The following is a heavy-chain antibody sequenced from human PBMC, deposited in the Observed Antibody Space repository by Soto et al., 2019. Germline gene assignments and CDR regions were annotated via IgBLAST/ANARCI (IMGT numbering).Heavy chain of an antibody. CDR3: ARAFFYQGSDSRGYSFDAFDF. D-gene: IGHD3-22*01. CDR2: ISAHTGSS. CDR1: GYTFTSSG. J-gene: IGHJ3*01. Sequence: ASVKVSCKASGYTFTSSGMSGVRQAPGQGLEWMGWISAHTGSSEYAQRFQGRVTMTTDRSTSTAYMELRSLGSDDTAVYYCARAFFYQGSDSRGYSFDAFDFWGPGTLVTVSS. V-gene: IGHV1-18*01.